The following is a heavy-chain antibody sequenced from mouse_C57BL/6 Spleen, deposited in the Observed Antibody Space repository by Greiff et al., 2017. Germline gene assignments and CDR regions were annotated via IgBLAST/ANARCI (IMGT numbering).Heavy chain of an antibody. CDR3: ARRGQRRQSFYFDY. Sequence: EVQLVESGRDLVKPGGSLKLSCAASGFTFSSYGMSWVRQTPDKRLEWVATISSGGGYTYYPDSVKGRFTISRDNAKNTLYLQMSSLQSEDTAVYCCARRGQRRQSFYFDYWGQGTTLTVSS. CDR1: GFTFSSYG. D-gene: IGHD3-2*02. CDR2: ISSGGGYT. V-gene: IGHV5-6*01. J-gene: IGHJ2*01.